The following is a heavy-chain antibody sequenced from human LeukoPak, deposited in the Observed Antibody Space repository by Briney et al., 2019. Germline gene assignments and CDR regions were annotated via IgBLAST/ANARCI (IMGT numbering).Heavy chain of an antibody. CDR1: GFTFGDYA. D-gene: IGHD3-22*01. V-gene: IGHV3-49*04. J-gene: IGHJ4*02. CDR2: IRSKAKGGTT. CDR3: TRDYYDYSGSYTIAN. Sequence: GGSLRLSCTASGFTFGDYAMSWVRQAPGKGLEWVGFIRSKAKGGTTEYAASVKDRFTISRDDSKSITYLQMNSLKTEDTAVYYCTRDYYDYSGSYTIANWGQGTLVTVSS.